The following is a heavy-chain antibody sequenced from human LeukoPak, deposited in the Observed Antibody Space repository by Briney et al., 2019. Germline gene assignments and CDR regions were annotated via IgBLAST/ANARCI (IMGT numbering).Heavy chain of an antibody. V-gene: IGHV3-33*06. CDR3: AKAGQRSYAEAFDS. Sequence: GGSLRLSCAASGSSPNNYAMHWVRQAPGKGLEWVAVIWHDGLNKFYADFLKGRFTISRDFSKDTVYLQMSGLTAEDTAVYYCAKAGQRSYAEAFDSWGQGTLVTVSS. J-gene: IGHJ4*02. CDR2: IWHDGLNK. CDR1: GSSPNNYA. D-gene: IGHD3-16*01.